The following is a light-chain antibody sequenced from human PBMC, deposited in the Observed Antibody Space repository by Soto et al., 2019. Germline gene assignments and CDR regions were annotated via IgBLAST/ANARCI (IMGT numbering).Light chain of an antibody. J-gene: IGLJ2*01. CDR3: SSYAGRNTLV. Sequence: QSVLTQPPSASGSPGQSVTISCTGTSSDISGYDYVSWYQQHPGKAPKLMLYEVTKRPSGVPDRFSGSKSGNTACLTVSGLQAEDEADYYCSSYAGRNTLVFGGGTKLTVL. CDR1: SSDISGYDY. V-gene: IGLV2-8*01. CDR2: EVT.